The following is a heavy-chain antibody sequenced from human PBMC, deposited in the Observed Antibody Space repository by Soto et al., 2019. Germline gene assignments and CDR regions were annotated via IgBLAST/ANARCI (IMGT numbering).Heavy chain of an antibody. V-gene: IGHV3-21*01. Sequence: EVQLVESGGGLVKPGGSLSLSCAASGFTFSSYSMYWVRQAPGKGLEWVSSISTTSSYIYYADSVKGRFTISRDNAKNSLYLQMNSLRAEDTAVYYCARIFWSGTITEYYFDYWGQGTRVTVSS. CDR1: GFTFSSYS. J-gene: IGHJ4*02. CDR3: ARIFWSGTITEYYFDY. D-gene: IGHD3-3*01. CDR2: ISTTSSYI.